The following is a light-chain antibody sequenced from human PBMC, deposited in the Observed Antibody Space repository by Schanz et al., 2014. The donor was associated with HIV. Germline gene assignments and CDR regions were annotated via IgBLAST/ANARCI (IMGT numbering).Light chain of an antibody. CDR3: QQYYTTPT. J-gene: IGKJ1*01. CDR2: WAS. Sequence: DIVMTQSPDSLAVSLGERATINCKSSRSILSRSNNKNYLAWYQQRPGQPPKLLIYWASTRESGVPDRFSGSGSGTDFTLTITSRLAEDVAVYFCQQYYTTPTFGQGTKVQIK. CDR1: RSILSRSNNKNY. V-gene: IGKV4-1*01.